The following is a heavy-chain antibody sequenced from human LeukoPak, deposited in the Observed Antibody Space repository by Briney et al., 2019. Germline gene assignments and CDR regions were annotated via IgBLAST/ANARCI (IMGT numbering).Heavy chain of an antibody. D-gene: IGHD3-16*01. V-gene: IGHV3-30-3*01. CDR1: GFTFSSYA. Sequence: GGSLRLSCAASGFTFSSYAMHWVRQAPGKGLDWVAVISYDGSNKYYADSVKGRFTISRDNSKNTLYLQMNSLRAEDTAVYYCARDMSPLTIHVDYWGQGTLVTVSS. CDR3: ARDMSPLTIHVDY. J-gene: IGHJ4*02. CDR2: ISYDGSNK.